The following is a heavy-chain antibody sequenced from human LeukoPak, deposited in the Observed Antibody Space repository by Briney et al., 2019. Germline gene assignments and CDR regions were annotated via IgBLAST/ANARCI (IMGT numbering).Heavy chain of an antibody. CDR3: ARYAYDILTGYYFYFDY. CDR1: GFTFSSYG. CDR2: ISSSSSYI. J-gene: IGHJ4*02. Sequence: PGGSLRLSCAASGFTFSSYGMHWVRQAPGKGLEWVSSISSSSSYIYYADSVKGRFTISRDNAKNSLYLQMNSLRAEDTAVYYCARYAYDILTGYYFYFDYWGQGTLVTVSS. D-gene: IGHD3-9*01. V-gene: IGHV3-21*01.